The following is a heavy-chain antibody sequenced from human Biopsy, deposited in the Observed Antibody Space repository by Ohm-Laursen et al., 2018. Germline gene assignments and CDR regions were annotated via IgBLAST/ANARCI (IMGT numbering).Heavy chain of an antibody. V-gene: IGHV4-34*01. CDR2: ITQSGST. J-gene: IGHJ3*02. CDR1: GGSFNGYF. D-gene: IGHD5-12*01. Sequence: SDTLSLTCAVYGGSFNGYFWSWIRQPPGKGLEWIGDITQSGSTNYSPSLKSRVTISVDTAKKQFSLSLRSATAADTAVYYCAGRPWPNAFDIWGQGTMVTVSS. CDR3: AGRPWPNAFDI.